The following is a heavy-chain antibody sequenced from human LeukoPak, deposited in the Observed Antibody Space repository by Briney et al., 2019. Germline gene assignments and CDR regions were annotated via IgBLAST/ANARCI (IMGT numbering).Heavy chain of an antibody. V-gene: IGHV1-46*01. CDR2: INPSGGST. D-gene: IGHD3-22*01. J-gene: IGHJ3*02. Sequence: ASVKVSCKASGYTFTSYYMHWVRQAPGQGLEWMGIINPSGGSTGYAQKFQGRVTMTRDTSTSTVYMELSSLRSEDTAVYYCASTLPYDSSGSNAFDIWGQGTMVTVSS. CDR1: GYTFTSYY. CDR3: ASTLPYDSSGSNAFDI.